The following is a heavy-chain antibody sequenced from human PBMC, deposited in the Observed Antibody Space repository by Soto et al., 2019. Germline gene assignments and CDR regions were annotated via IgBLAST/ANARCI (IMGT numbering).Heavy chain of an antibody. CDR2: IIPIFGTA. D-gene: IGHD1-26*01. V-gene: IGHV1-69*01. CDR1: GGTFSSYA. CDR3: ARDAARGSYSVGLNWFDP. J-gene: IGHJ5*02. Sequence: QVQLVQSGAEVKKPGSSVKVPCKASGGTFSSYAISWVRQAPGQGLEWMGGIIPIFGTANYAQKFQGRVTITADESTSTAYMELSSLRSEDTAVYYCARDAARGSYSVGLNWFDPWGQGTLVTVSS.